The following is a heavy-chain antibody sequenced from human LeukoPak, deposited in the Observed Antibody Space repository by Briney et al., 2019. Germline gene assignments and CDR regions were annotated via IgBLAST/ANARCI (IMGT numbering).Heavy chain of an antibody. CDR1: GGSISSYY. D-gene: IGHD3-10*01. V-gene: IGHV4-4*07. Sequence: SETLSLTCTITGGSISSYYWSWIRKPAGKELEWIGRIYTSGSTNYNPSLKSRVTISVDTSKNQFSLKLSSVTAADTAVYYCARGRVTMVRGTDMDVWGKGTTVTISS. CDR3: ARGRVTMVRGTDMDV. J-gene: IGHJ6*03. CDR2: IYTSGST.